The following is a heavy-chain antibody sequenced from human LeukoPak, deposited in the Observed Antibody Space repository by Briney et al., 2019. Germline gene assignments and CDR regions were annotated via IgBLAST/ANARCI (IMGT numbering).Heavy chain of an antibody. CDR1: GYSFTSYW. CDR2: IYPGDSDT. J-gene: IGHJ4*02. D-gene: IGHD3-22*01. CDR3: ARLRDSSGYYLPFDY. Sequence: GESLKISCKGSGYSFTSYWIGWVRQMPGKGLEWMGIIYPGDSDTRYSPSFQGQVTISADKSIRTAYLQWSSLKASDTATYYCARLRDSSGYYLPFDYWGQGALVTVSS. V-gene: IGHV5-51*01.